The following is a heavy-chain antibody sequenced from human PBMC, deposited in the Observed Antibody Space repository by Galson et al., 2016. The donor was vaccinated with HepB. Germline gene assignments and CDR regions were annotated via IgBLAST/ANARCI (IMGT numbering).Heavy chain of an antibody. D-gene: IGHD3-10*01. CDR3: AIDYLGSGSYL. V-gene: IGHV1-18*01. CDR1: GDSFTSYG. J-gene: IGHJ4*02. CDR2: ISPHNGDV. Sequence: SVKVSCKALGDSFTSYGVNWVRQAPGQGLEWMGWISPHNGDVKDAPNFRGRVTLTTDTPASTAFLELRSLRSDDTAVYFCAIDYLGSGSYLWGQGTLVTVSS.